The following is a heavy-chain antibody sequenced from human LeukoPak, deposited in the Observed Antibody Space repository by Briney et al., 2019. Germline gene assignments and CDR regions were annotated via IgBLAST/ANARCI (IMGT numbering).Heavy chain of an antibody. J-gene: IGHJ4*02. Sequence: PSETLSLTCAVSGGSISSGDYPWSWIRQPPGKGLEWIGYIFHTGHTSYNPSLKSRVTISVDMSKNQLSLKLSSVTAAGTAVYYCARGFYGSGSQFDYWGQGTLVTVSS. CDR3: ARGFYGSGSQFDY. D-gene: IGHD3-10*01. CDR2: IFHTGHT. CDR1: GGSISSGDYP. V-gene: IGHV4-30-2*01.